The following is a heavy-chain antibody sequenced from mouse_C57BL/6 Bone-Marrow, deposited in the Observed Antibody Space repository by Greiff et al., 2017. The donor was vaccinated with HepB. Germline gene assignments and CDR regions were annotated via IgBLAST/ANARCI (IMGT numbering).Heavy chain of an antibody. V-gene: IGHV1-55*01. CDR1: GYTFTSYW. Sequence: QVQLQQPGAELVKPGASVKMSCKASGYTFTSYWITWVKQRPGQGLEWIGDIYPGSGSTNYNEKFKSKATLTVDTSSSTAYMQLSSLTSEDSAVYYCARGYYYGSSYVSYFDYWGQGTTLTVSS. CDR3: ARGYYYGSSYVSYFDY. J-gene: IGHJ2*01. D-gene: IGHD1-1*01. CDR2: IYPGSGST.